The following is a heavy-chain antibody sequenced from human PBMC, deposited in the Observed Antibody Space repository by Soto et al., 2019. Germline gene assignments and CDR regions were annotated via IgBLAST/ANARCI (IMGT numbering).Heavy chain of an antibody. CDR2: IIPILGIA. Sequence: ASVKVSCKASGGTFSSYTISWVRQAPGQGLEWMGRIIPILGIANYAQKFQGRVTITADKSTSTAYMELRSLRSDDTAVYYCARVLTIFGVAYDAFDIWGQGTMVTVSS. D-gene: IGHD3-3*01. CDR3: ARVLTIFGVAYDAFDI. J-gene: IGHJ3*02. CDR1: GGTFSSYT. V-gene: IGHV1-69*02.